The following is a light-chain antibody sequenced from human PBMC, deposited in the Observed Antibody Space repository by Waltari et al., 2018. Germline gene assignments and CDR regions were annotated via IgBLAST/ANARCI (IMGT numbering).Light chain of an antibody. J-gene: IGKJ5*01. Sequence: IVMTQSPLSLPVTPGEPASISCRSSQSLLQSNGYNYLDWYLQKPGQSPHLLISFASTRASGVPDRFSGSGSGTDFTLKISRVEAEDIGVYYCMQALQTPITFGQGTRLE. CDR2: FAS. V-gene: IGKV2-28*01. CDR1: QSLLQSNGYNY. CDR3: MQALQTPIT.